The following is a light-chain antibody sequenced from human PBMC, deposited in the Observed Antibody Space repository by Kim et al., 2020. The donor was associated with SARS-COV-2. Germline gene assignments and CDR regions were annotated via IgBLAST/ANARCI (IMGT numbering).Light chain of an antibody. Sequence: VFEGDRVTITGRASRSVGTSLNWYQQKPGKAPKLLMYAASHLQGGVPSRFSGSGSVTDFTLTITSLQPDDSATYYCQQTYGAPHTFGQGTKLEIK. J-gene: IGKJ2*01. V-gene: IGKV1-39*01. CDR3: QQTYGAPHT. CDR2: AAS. CDR1: RSVGTS.